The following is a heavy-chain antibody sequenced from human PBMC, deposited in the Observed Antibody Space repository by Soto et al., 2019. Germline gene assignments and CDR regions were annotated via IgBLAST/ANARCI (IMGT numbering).Heavy chain of an antibody. CDR1: GASITSNY. D-gene: IGHD1-1*01. J-gene: IGHJ3*02. CDR3: ARYNWGAMGAFDI. CDR2: IYYSGVT. Sequence: PSETLCLTCTVSGASITSNYWTWIRQPPGEGLEWIGNIYYSGVTNYNPSLQSRVTISVDRSNNQFSLKLSSVTAADTAVYYCARYNWGAMGAFDIWGQGTMVTVSS. V-gene: IGHV4-59*01.